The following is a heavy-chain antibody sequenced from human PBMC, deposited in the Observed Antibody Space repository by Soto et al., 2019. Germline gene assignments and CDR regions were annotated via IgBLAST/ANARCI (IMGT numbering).Heavy chain of an antibody. D-gene: IGHD2-8*01. J-gene: IGHJ2*01. Sequence: QVQLVQSGAEVKKPGSSVKVSCKASGGTFSSYAISWVRQAPGQGLEWMGGIIPIFGTANYAQKFQGRVTITADKSTSTAYMELSSLRSEDTAVYYCARTDCTNGVCYTDWYFDLWGRGTLVTVSS. CDR1: GGTFSSYA. CDR3: ARTDCTNGVCYTDWYFDL. V-gene: IGHV1-69*06. CDR2: IIPIFGTA.